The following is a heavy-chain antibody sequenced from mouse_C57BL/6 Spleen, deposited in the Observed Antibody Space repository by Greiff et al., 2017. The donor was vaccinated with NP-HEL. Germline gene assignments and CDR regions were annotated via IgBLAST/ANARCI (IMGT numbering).Heavy chain of an antibody. CDR2: ISSGSSTI. V-gene: IGHV5-17*01. CDR1: GFTFSDYG. Sequence: EVKLVESGGGLVKPGGSLKLSCAASGFTFSDYGMHWVRQAPEKGLEWVAYISSGSSTIYYADTVKGRFTISRDNAKNTLFLQMTSLRSEDTAMYYCAKYGSSYYAMDYWGQGTSVTVSS. D-gene: IGHD1-1*01. CDR3: AKYGSSYYAMDY. J-gene: IGHJ4*01.